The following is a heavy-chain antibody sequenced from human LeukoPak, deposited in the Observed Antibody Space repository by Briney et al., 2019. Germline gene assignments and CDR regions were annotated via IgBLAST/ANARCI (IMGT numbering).Heavy chain of an antibody. D-gene: IGHD2-15*01. Sequence: SETLSLTCAVYGGSFSGYYWSWIRQPPGKGLEWIGKINHSGSTNYNPSLKSRVTISVDTSKNQFSLKLSSVTAADTAVYYCARGTDIVVVENWFDPWGQGTLVTVSS. CDR3: ARGTDIVVVENWFDP. J-gene: IGHJ5*02. V-gene: IGHV4-34*01. CDR2: INHSGST. CDR1: GGSFSGYY.